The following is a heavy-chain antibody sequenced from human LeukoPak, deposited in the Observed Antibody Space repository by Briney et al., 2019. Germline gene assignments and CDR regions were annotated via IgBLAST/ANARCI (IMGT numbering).Heavy chain of an antibody. CDR2: ISDGGSTT. V-gene: IGHV3-74*01. D-gene: IGHD4/OR15-4a*01. CDR3: AKERDYGPADY. CDR1: GFTFSSYW. J-gene: IGHJ4*02. Sequence: GSPRLSCAASGFTFSSYWMHWVRQAPGKGLVWVSRISDGGSTTTYADSVKGRFTVSRDNSKNTLFLQMNSLRAEDTAIYYCAKERDYGPADYWGQGTLVTVSS.